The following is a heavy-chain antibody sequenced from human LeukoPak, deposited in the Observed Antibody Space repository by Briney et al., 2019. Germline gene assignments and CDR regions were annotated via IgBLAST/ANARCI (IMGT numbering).Heavy chain of an antibody. CDR3: ARAYMGYDSSGYYVNWFDP. CDR2: IYHSGST. Sequence: SETLSLTCAVSGYSISSGYYRGWIRQPPGKGLEWIGSIYHSGSTYYNPSLKSRVTISVDTSKNQFSLKLSSVTAADTAVYYCARAYMGYDSSGYYVNWFDPWGQGTLVTVSS. CDR1: GYSISSGYY. D-gene: IGHD3-22*01. V-gene: IGHV4-38-2*01. J-gene: IGHJ5*02.